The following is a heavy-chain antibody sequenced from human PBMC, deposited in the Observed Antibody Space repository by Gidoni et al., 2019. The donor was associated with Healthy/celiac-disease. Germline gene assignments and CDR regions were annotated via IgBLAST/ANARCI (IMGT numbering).Heavy chain of an antibody. J-gene: IGHJ5*02. CDR2: IWYDGSNK. V-gene: IGHV3-33*01. Sequence: QVQLVESGGGVVQPGRSLRLSCAASGFTFSSYGMHWVRQAPGKGLEWVAVIWYDGSNKYYADSVKGRFTISRDNSKNTLYLQMNSLRAEDTAVYYCARGRIAGGNWFDPWGQGTLVTVSS. CDR3: ARGRIAGGNWFDP. CDR1: GFTFSSYG. D-gene: IGHD6-13*01.